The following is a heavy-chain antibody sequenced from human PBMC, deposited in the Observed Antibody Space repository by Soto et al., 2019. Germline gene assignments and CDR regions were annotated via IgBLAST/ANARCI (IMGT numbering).Heavy chain of an antibody. CDR1: GGSFSGYY. D-gene: IGHD3-3*01. V-gene: IGHV4-34*01. CDR2: INHSGST. J-gene: IGHJ6*02. Sequence: SETLSLTCAVYGGSFSGYYWSWIRQPPGKGLEWIGEINHSGSTNYNPSLKSRVTISVDTSKNQFSLKLSSVTAADTAVYYCARMERDYYYGMDVWGQGTTVTVSS. CDR3: ARMERDYYYGMDV.